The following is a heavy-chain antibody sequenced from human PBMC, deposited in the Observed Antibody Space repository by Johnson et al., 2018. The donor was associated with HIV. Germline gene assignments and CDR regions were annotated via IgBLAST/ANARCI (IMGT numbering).Heavy chain of an antibody. D-gene: IGHD2/OR15-2a*01. Sequence: QVQLVESGGGLVKPGGSLRLSCAASGFTFSSYGMHWVRQAPGKGLEWVAFIRFDGSNKYYADSVKGRFTISRDNAKNSLYLQMNSLRAEDTAVYYCAKGLIGAFDTWGQGTMVTVSS. J-gene: IGHJ3*02. CDR2: IRFDGSNK. V-gene: IGHV3-30*02. CDR3: AKGLIGAFDT. CDR1: GFTFSSYG.